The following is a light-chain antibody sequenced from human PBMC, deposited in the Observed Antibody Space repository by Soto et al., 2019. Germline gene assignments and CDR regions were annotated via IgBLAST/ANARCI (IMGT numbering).Light chain of an antibody. J-gene: IGLJ1*01. V-gene: IGLV2-14*01. CDR3: SSYTTGGSYV. CDR1: SSDVGGYNS. Sequence: QSALTQPASVSGSPGLSIAISCTGTSSDVGGYNSVSWYQQHPGKAPKLMIYDVSNRPSGVSNRFSGSKSGNTASLTISGLQAEDEGDYYCSSYTTGGSYVFGTGTEVTVL. CDR2: DVS.